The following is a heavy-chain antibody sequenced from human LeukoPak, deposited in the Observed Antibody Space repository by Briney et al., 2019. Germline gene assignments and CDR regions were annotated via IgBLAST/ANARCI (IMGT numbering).Heavy chain of an antibody. CDR1: GGSISRGGYY. CDR3: ARVRATVVTPPSYFDY. Sequence: SETLSLTCTVSGGSISRGGYYWGWIRQTPGRGLEWIGGIYDSENTYTNPSLKSRVTISVDTSKNQFSMKLSSVTAADTAVYYCARVRATVVTPPSYFDYWGQGTLVTVSS. J-gene: IGHJ4*02. D-gene: IGHD4-23*01. CDR2: IYDSENT. V-gene: IGHV4-39*07.